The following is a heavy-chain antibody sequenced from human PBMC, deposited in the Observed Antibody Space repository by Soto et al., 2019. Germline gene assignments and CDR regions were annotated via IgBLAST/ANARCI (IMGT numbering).Heavy chain of an antibody. CDR2: IYHSGST. Sequence: PSETLSLTCAVSGVSISRTIWWSRVSQPPGMGLEWIGEIYHSGSTNYNQSLKSRVTISVDKSKNQFSLKLSSVTAADTAVYYCASLTVRGVIYYYYGMDVWGQGTTVTVSS. CDR1: GVSISRTIW. D-gene: IGHD3-10*01. V-gene: IGHV4-4*02. J-gene: IGHJ6*02. CDR3: ASLTVRGVIYYYYGMDV.